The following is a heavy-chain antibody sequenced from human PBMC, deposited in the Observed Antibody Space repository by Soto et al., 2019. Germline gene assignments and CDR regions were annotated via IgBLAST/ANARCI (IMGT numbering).Heavy chain of an antibody. D-gene: IGHD6-6*01. CDR1: GGSISSSNW. CDR2: IYHSGST. Sequence: SATRSLTCAVSGGSISSSNWWSWVRQPPGKGLEWIGEIYHSGSTNYNPSLKSRVTISVYKSKNQFSLKLSSVNAADTAVYYCAGTTYSSSSGYGFAYWGQGTLVTVSS. V-gene: IGHV4-4*02. CDR3: AGTTYSSSSGYGFAY. J-gene: IGHJ4*02.